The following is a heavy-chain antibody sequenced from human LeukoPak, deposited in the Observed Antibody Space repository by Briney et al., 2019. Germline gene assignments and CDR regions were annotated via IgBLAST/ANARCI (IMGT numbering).Heavy chain of an antibody. Sequence: TGGSLRLSCAASGFTFSSYSMNWVRQAPGKGLEWVSFISSSSTYIYYADSLKGRFTISRDNSKNTLYLQMNDLRPEDTAKYYCAKRNTMIRGGPCFDHWGQGLLVTVSS. CDR2: ISSSSTYI. CDR1: GFTFSSYS. CDR3: AKRNTMIRGGPCFDH. D-gene: IGHD3-10*01. V-gene: IGHV3-21*04. J-gene: IGHJ4*02.